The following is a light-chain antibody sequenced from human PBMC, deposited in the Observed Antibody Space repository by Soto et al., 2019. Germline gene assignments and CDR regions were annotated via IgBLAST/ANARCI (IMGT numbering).Light chain of an antibody. CDR3: QQYNSYPYT. CDR1: QSISSW. Sequence: DIQMTQSPSTLSASVGDRVTITCRASQSISSWLAWYQQKPGKAPKLLIYKASSLESGVPSRFSCSGSGTECSLTISSLQPDDFATYYCQQYNSYPYTFGQGTKLEIK. V-gene: IGKV1-5*03. CDR2: KAS. J-gene: IGKJ2*01.